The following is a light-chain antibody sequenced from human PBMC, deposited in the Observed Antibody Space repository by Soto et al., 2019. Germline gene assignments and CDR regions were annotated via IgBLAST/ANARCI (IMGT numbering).Light chain of an antibody. J-gene: IGKJ1*01. CDR3: QQYYSTPGT. CDR1: QSVLYSSNNKNY. CDR2: WAS. V-gene: IGKV4-1*01. Sequence: DIVMTQSPDSLAVSLGERATINCKSSQSVLYSSNNKNYLAWYQQKPGQPPKLLIYWASTRESGVPDRFSGSGSGTYFTLAISSLQAEDVAVYSCQQYYSTPGTFGQGTKVEIK.